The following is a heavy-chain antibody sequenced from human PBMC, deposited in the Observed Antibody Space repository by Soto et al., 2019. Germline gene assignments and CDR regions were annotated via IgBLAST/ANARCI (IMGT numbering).Heavy chain of an antibody. CDR1: GFTFEDYA. Sequence: PGGSLRLCCSTSGFTFEDYAVHGVRQSSRKGLEWVSFINADGSDRYYADSVKGRFTISRDNTKGSFYLQMDRLRLEDTAIYYWEKAKFSFDSSPFEPGGQGPRVTVPS. D-gene: IGHD3-9*01. CDR2: INADGSDR. CDR3: EKAKFSFDSSPFEP. J-gene: IGHJ5*02. V-gene: IGHV3-43*02.